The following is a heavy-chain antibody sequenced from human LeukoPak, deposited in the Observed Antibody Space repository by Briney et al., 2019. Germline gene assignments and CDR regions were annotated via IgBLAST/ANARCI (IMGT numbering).Heavy chain of an antibody. D-gene: IGHD1-26*01. CDR1: GFTFSSYA. Sequence: GGSLRLSCAASGFTFSSYAMSWVRQAPGKGLEWVSAISGSGGSTYYADSVKGRFTISRDNPKNTLYLQMNSLRAEDTAVYYCAPRIVGATVADLWGRGTLVTVSS. CDR3: APRIVGATVADL. J-gene: IGHJ2*01. V-gene: IGHV3-23*01. CDR2: ISGSGGST.